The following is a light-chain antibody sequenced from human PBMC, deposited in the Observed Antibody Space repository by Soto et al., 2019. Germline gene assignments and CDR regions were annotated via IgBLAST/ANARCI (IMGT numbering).Light chain of an antibody. V-gene: IGLV2-14*01. Sequence: QSALTQPASVSGSPGQSITISCTGTSSDVGGYNYVSWYQQHPGKAPKLMIYDVSNRSSGVSNRLSGYKSGNTASLTVSGPQAEDEADYYCSSYTSSSTLDVVFGGGTKLTVL. CDR3: SSYTSSSTLDVV. J-gene: IGLJ2*01. CDR1: SSDVGGYNY. CDR2: DVS.